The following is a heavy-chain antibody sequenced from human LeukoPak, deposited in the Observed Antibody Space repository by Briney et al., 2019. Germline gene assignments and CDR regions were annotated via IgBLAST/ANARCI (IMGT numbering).Heavy chain of an antibody. J-gene: IGHJ6*03. CDR3: AREGGVGPTAPPDYYSYQMDV. Sequence: GASVKVSCKASGYTFISYGITWVRQAPGQGHEWMGWISPYTTKTNYAQSLQGRVTMTTDTSTSTAYMELRSLRSDDTAVYYCAREGGVGPTAPPDYYSYQMDVWGKGNTVTVSS. CDR1: GYTFISYG. CDR2: ISPYTTKT. D-gene: IGHD1-26*01. V-gene: IGHV1-18*01.